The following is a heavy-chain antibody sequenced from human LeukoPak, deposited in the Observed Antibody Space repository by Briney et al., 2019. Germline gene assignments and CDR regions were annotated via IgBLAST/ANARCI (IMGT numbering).Heavy chain of an antibody. D-gene: IGHD2-2*01. J-gene: IGHJ6*03. CDR1: GGSISSYY. V-gene: IGHV4-4*07. CDR2: IYTSGST. Sequence: SETLSLTCTVSGGSISSYYWSWIRQPAGKGLEWIGRIYTSGSTNYNPSLKSRVTMSVDTSKNQFSLKLSSVTAADTAVYYCASNLYCSSTSCTYYYYMDVWGKGTTVTVSS. CDR3: ASNLYCSSTSCTYYYYMDV.